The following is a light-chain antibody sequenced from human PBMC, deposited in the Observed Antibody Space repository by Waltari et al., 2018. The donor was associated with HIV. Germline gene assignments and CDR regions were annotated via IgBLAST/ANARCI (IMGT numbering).Light chain of an antibody. CDR1: QSVLSSTRNTHY. CDR3: QKYYRHPRT. CDR2: WAS. Sequence: DIVLTQSPDTLTVSLGERATINCKASQSVLSSTRNTHYLAWYQQQPGHPPKLLISWASGRKSGVPDRFSGGGSGTDFSLTISSLQAEDVAVYYCQKYYRHPRTFGQGTKLEI. J-gene: IGKJ2*01. V-gene: IGKV4-1*01.